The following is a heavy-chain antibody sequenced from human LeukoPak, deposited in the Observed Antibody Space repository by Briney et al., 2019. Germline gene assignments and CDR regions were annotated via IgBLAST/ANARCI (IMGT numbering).Heavy chain of an antibody. Sequence: PGGSLRLSCATSGFPFETNAMSWVRQAPGKGLEWVATIGNTETFYADSVTGRFTISRDNSKNTVNLQMNSLRVEETAIYYCAKDWIQFNRVFDCFDSWGQGTLVTVSS. V-gene: IGHV3-23*01. CDR1: GFPFETNA. D-gene: IGHD5-18*01. J-gene: IGHJ4*02. CDR3: AKDWIQFNRVFDCFDS. CDR2: IGNTET.